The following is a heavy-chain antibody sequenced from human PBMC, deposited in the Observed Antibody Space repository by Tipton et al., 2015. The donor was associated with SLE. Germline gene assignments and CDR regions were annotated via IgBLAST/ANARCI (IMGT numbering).Heavy chain of an antibody. V-gene: IGHV3-49*02. CDR3: TRGACSGGNCFFDY. D-gene: IGHD2-15*01. J-gene: IGHJ4*02. CDR2: IRSKAYGGTT. CDR1: GGSFRDYY. Sequence: LSLTCVVSGGSFRDYYWSWVRQAPGKGLEWVSFIRSKAYGGTTEYASSVKGRITISRDDSKSIAYLQMNSPKTEDTAVYYCTRGACSGGNCFFDYWGQGTLVTVSS.